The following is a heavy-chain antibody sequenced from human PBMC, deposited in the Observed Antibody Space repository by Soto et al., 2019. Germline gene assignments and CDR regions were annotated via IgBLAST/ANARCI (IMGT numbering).Heavy chain of an antibody. D-gene: IGHD3-9*01. V-gene: IGHV4-59*01. CDR1: GGSISSYY. CDR3: ARAPPPYYDILSVPAFGWFDP. J-gene: IGHJ5*02. Sequence: SETLSLTCTVSGGSISSYYWSWIRQPPGKGLEWIGYIYYSGSTNYNPSLKSRVTISVDTSKNQFSLKLSSMTAADTAVYYCARAPPPYYDILSVPAFGWFDPWGQGTLVTVSS. CDR2: IYYSGST.